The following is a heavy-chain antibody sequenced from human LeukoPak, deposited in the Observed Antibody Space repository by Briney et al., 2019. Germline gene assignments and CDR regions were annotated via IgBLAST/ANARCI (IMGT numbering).Heavy chain of an antibody. J-gene: IGHJ4*02. CDR1: GFTFSSYS. Sequence: PGGSLRLSCAASGFTFSSYSMNWVRQAPGKGLEWVSSISSSSSYIYYADSVKGRFTISRDNAKNSLYLQMNSLRAEDTAVYYCAREEYSGSYYFDYWGQGTLVSVSS. V-gene: IGHV3-21*01. CDR3: AREEYSGSYYFDY. CDR2: ISSSSSYI. D-gene: IGHD1-26*01.